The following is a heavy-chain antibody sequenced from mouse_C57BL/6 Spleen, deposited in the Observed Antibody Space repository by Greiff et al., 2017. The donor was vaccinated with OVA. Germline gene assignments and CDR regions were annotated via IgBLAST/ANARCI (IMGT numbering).Heavy chain of an antibody. CDR1: GYTFTSYW. CDR2: IHPNSGST. Sequence: VQLQQPGAELVKPGASVKLSCKASGYTFTSYWMHWVKQRPEQGLEWIGMIHPNSGSTNYNEKFKSKATLTVDKSSSTAYMQLSSLTSEDSAVYYCARGNLYSTFDYWGQGTTLTVSS. D-gene: IGHD2-5*01. J-gene: IGHJ2*01. CDR3: ARGNLYSTFDY. V-gene: IGHV1-64*01.